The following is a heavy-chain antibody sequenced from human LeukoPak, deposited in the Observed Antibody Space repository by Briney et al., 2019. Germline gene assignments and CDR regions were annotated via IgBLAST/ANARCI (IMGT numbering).Heavy chain of an antibody. D-gene: IGHD3-3*01. J-gene: IGHJ4*02. Sequence: PGGSLRLSCAASGFIFSDYAMHWVRQAPGKGLEYVSGISTNGDSTYYANSVKGRFTISRDNSRNTLYLHMGSLRAEDMAIYYCARDTGSGYRHFEYWGKGTLVTVSS. CDR2: ISTNGDST. CDR3: ARDTGSGYRHFEY. V-gene: IGHV3-64*01. CDR1: GFIFSDYA.